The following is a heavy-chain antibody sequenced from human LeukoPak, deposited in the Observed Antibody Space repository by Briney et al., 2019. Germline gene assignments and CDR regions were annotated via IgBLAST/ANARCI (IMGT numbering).Heavy chain of an antibody. CDR1: GGSVGSSNYF. V-gene: IGHV4-61*01. D-gene: IGHD6-13*01. CDR2: IYYSGRT. J-gene: IGHJ4*02. CDR3: ARDVGYSTSW. Sequence: PSETLSLTCTVSGGSVGSSNYFWSWIRQPPGKGLEWIGYIYYSGRTTYNPSIKSRVAISVDTSKNQFSLKLSSVTAADTAVYYCARDVGYSTSWWGQGTLVTVSS.